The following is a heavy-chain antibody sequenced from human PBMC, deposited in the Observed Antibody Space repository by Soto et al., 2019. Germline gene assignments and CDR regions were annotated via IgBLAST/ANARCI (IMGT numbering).Heavy chain of an antibody. J-gene: IGHJ4*02. CDR2: IYYSGST. Sequence: QVQLQESGPRLVKPSETLSLTCTVSGGSISSYYWSWIRQPPGKGLEWIGYIYYSGSTNYNPSLKSRVTTSVDTSKNQFSLNLRSVTAADTAVYYCASHTPPYYYDSSGYYFTAKFDYWGQGTLVTVSS. CDR3: ASHTPPYYYDSSGYYFTAKFDY. D-gene: IGHD3-22*01. CDR1: GGSISSYY. V-gene: IGHV4-59*01.